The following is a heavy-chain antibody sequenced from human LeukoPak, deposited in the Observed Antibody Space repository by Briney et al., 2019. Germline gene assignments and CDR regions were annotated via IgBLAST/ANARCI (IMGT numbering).Heavy chain of an antibody. CDR3: ARSYFYEYFQH. J-gene: IGHJ1*01. CDR2: IYTSGST. D-gene: IGHD3-3*01. CDR1: GGSISSGSYY. Sequence: SETLSPTCTVSGGSISSGSYYWSWIRQPAGKGLEWIGRIYTSGSTNYNPSLKSRVTISVDTSKNQFSLKLSSVTAADTAVYYCARSYFYEYFQHGGQGTLVTVSS. V-gene: IGHV4-61*02.